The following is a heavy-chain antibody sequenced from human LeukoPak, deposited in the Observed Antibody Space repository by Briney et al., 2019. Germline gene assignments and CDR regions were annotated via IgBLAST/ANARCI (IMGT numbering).Heavy chain of an antibody. CDR3: TRDRPNYYGSDGHYYRRNGDY. CDR2: ITSRGEGT. Sequence: QTGGSLRLSCAASEFTFSIYAMSWARQAPGKGLEWVSSITSRGEGTWYAGSVKGRFTISRDNSKNTLYLQMNSLRAEDTAVYYCTRDRPNYYGSDGHYYRRNGDYWGQGTLVTVSS. D-gene: IGHD3-22*01. CDR1: EFTFSIYA. V-gene: IGHV3-23*01. J-gene: IGHJ4*02.